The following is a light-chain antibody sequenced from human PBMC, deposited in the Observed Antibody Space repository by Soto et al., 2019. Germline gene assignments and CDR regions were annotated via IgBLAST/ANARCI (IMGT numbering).Light chain of an antibody. CDR1: SSNIGAGYD. Sequence: QSVLTQPPSVSGATGQRVTSSCTGSSSNIGAGYDVHWYQQLPVTAPKLLIYGNSNRPSGVPDRFSGSKSGTSASLAITGLQAEDEADYYCQSYDSSLSVVFGGGTQLTVL. V-gene: IGLV1-40*01. CDR3: QSYDSSLSVV. J-gene: IGLJ3*02. CDR2: GNS.